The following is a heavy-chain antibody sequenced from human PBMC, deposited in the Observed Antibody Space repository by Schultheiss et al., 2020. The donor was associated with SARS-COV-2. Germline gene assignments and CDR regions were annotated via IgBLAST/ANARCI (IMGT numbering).Heavy chain of an antibody. Sequence: SETLSLTCAVYGGSFSGYYWSWIRQPPGKGLEWIGEINHSGSTNYNPSLKGRVTISVDTSKNQFSLKLSSVTAADTAVYYCARNRQLARRGYSYGFDYWGQGTLVTVSS. CDR3: ARNRQLARRGYSYGFDY. CDR1: GGSFSGYY. J-gene: IGHJ4*02. V-gene: IGHV4-34*01. D-gene: IGHD5-18*01. CDR2: INHSGST.